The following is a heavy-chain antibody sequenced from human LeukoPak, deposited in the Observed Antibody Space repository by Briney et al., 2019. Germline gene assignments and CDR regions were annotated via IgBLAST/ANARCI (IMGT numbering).Heavy chain of an antibody. CDR3: ASGWTYSYPDY. CDR1: GGPMSSGNW. D-gene: IGHD5-18*01. V-gene: IGHV4-4*02. J-gene: IGHJ4*02. Sequence: PSGTLSLTCVVSGGPMSSGNWWSWVRQPPGKGLEWIGGIFSNGSPNHSPSLKSRVNISLDKSRSQVSLKMTSVTAADTAVYYCASGWTYSYPDYWGQGTLVTVSS. CDR2: IFSNGSP.